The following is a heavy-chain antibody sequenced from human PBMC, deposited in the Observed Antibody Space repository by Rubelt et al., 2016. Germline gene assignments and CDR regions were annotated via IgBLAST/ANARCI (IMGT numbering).Heavy chain of an antibody. D-gene: IGHD2-2*01. CDR1: GFTFTSSA. CDR2: IIPIFGTA. CDR3: ASSWGYCSSTSCYLMNGY. J-gene: IGHJ4*02. V-gene: IGHV1-69*01. Sequence: QLVQSGPEVKKPGTSVKVSCKASGFTFTSSAVQWVRQARGQGLEWMGGIIPIFGTANYAQKFQGRVTITADESTSTAYMELSSLGSEDTAVYYCASSWGYCSSTSCYLMNGYWGQGTLVTVSS.